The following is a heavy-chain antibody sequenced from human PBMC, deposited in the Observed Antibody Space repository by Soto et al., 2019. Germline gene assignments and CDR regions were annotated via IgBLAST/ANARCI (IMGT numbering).Heavy chain of an antibody. V-gene: IGHV4-59*08. J-gene: IGHJ4*02. Sequence: SETLSLTCTVSGGSISSYYWSWIRQPPGKGLEWIGYIYYSGSTNYNPSLKSRVTISVDTSKNQFSLKLSSVTAADTAVYYCARLGLSGYCSGGSCFESENGPLDYWGQGTLVTVSS. CDR3: ARLGLSGYCSGGSCFESENGPLDY. D-gene: IGHD2-15*01. CDR2: IYYSGST. CDR1: GGSISSYY.